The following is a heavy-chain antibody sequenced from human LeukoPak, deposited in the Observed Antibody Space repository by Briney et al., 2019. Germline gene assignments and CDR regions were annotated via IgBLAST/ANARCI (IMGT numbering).Heavy chain of an antibody. J-gene: IGHJ4*02. CDR2: IIASGGST. V-gene: IGHV3-23*01. Sequence: GGSLRLFCAASGITFSSLAMSWVRPAPGERLELVSAIIASGGSTYYADSVKGRFTISRDNSKNTLYLQMNSLRAEDTAVYYCAKAAYYYDSRGVDYWGQGTLVTVSS. CDR3: AKAAYYYDSRGVDY. D-gene: IGHD3-22*01. CDR1: GITFSSLA.